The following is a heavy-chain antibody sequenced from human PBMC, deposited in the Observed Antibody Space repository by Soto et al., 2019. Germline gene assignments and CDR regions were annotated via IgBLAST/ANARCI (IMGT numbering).Heavy chain of an antibody. Sequence: QVKLAASGGGVVQPGRSLRLSCEASGFTFNTYSMHWVRQPPGKGLEWLAAIWYDGTQKYYADSVKGRFIISRDNSKKTRYLDMNILRAEDTAVYYCARAGGTTVTGLWHFDSWGQGTLVTVSS. V-gene: IGHV3-33*01. D-gene: IGHD4-17*01. CDR3: ARAGGTTVTGLWHFDS. CDR1: GFTFNTYS. J-gene: IGHJ4*02. CDR2: IWYDGTQK.